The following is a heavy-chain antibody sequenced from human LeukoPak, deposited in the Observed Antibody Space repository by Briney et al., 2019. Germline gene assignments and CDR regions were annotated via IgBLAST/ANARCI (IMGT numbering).Heavy chain of an antibody. D-gene: IGHD6-13*01. V-gene: IGHV3-30*18. Sequence: GGSLRLSCAASGFTFSSYAMSWVRQAPGKGLEWVAVISYDGSNKYYADSVKGRFTISRDNSKNTLYLQMNSLRAEDTAVYYCAKDQEGSGSWYVIDYWGQGTLVTVSS. CDR3: AKDQEGSGSWYVIDY. CDR1: GFTFSSYA. J-gene: IGHJ4*02. CDR2: ISYDGSNK.